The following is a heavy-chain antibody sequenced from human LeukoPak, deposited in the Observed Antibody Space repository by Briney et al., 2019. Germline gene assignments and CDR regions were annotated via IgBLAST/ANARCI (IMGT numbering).Heavy chain of an antibody. CDR1: GGTFSSYA. CDR3: ARDESPGSSSSFDH. V-gene: IGHV1-69*13. J-gene: IGHJ4*02. D-gene: IGHD6-6*01. CDR2: IIPIFGTA. Sequence: SVKVSCKASGGTFSSYAISWVRQAPGQGLEWMGGIIPIFGTANYAQKFQGRVTITADESTSTAYMELSSLRSEDTAVYYCARDESPGSSSSFDHWGQGTLVTVSS.